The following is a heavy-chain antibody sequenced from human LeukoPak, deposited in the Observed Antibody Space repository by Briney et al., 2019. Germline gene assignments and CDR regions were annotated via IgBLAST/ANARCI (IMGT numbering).Heavy chain of an antibody. V-gene: IGHV3-7*03. CDR1: GFTFSRYW. CDR2: IKQDGSEK. CDR3: ARAKGSDEGFKFDY. J-gene: IGHJ4*02. Sequence: GGSLRLSCAASGFTFSRYWMSWVRQAPGKGLEWVANIKQDGSEKYYMDSVKGRFTISRDNAKNSVYLQMNSLRVEDTAVYYCARAKGSDEGFKFDYWGQGTLVTVSS.